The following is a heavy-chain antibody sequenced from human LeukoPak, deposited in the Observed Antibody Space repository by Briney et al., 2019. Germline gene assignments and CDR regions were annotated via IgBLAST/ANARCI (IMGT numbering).Heavy chain of an antibody. J-gene: IGHJ4*02. CDR2: IISRAAGGAT. Sequence: GGSLRLSCAASGFTFSSYSMNWVRQAPGKGLEWVGRIISRAAGGATDYAAADKGRFTISRDDSTETVFLHIDTLKTEDTAVYYCTTGLDIIVVDQLVPFDFWGQGTLVTVSS. CDR3: TTGLDIIVVDQLVPFDF. CDR1: GFTFSSYS. V-gene: IGHV3-15*01. D-gene: IGHD2-15*01.